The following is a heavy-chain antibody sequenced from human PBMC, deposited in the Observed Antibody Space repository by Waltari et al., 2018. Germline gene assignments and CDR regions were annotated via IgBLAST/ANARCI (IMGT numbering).Heavy chain of an antibody. V-gene: IGHV4-59*08. CDR1: GGSISSHY. J-gene: IGHJ5*02. CDR3: ARLWDDYGLYNWFDP. CDR2: IYYSGST. Sequence: QVQLQESGPGLVKPSETLSLTCTVSGGSISSHYWSWIRQPPGKGLEWIGYIYYSGSTNYNPSLKSRVTISVDTSKNQFSLKLSSVTAADTGVYYCARLWDDYGLYNWFDPWGQGTLVTVSS. D-gene: IGHD4-17*01.